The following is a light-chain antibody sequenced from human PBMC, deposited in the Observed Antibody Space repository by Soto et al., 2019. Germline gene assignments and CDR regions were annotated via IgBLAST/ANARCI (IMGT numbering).Light chain of an antibody. Sequence: QSMLTQPASVSGSTGQSTTISCTGTSSDVGGYNYVSWYQQHPGKAPKLMIYDVRNRPSGVSNRFSGSKSVNTASLTISGLQAEDGADYYCSSYTSVSTYVFGTGTKATVL. CDR1: SSDVGGYNY. J-gene: IGLJ1*01. V-gene: IGLV2-14*01. CDR3: SSYTSVSTYV. CDR2: DVR.